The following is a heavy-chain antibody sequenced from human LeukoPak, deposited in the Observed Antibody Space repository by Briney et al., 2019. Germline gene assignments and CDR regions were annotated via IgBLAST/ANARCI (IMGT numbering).Heavy chain of an antibody. CDR1: GDSISSYY. Sequence: SETLSLTCIVSGDSISSYYWSWIRQPAGKGLEWIGRFYTSGSTNYNPSLKSRVIMSVDTSQNQFSLKLSSVTAADTAVYYGAREALIEGFYYYMDVWGKGTTVTVSS. D-gene: IGHD3-22*01. J-gene: IGHJ6*03. V-gene: IGHV4-4*07. CDR3: AREALIEGFYYYMDV. CDR2: FYTSGST.